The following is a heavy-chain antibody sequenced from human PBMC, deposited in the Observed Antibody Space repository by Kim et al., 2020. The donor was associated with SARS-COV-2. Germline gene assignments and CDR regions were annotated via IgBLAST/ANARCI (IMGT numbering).Heavy chain of an antibody. CDR3: AKPGIAAGPLDY. V-gene: IGHV3-30*02. J-gene: IGHJ4*02. Sequence: YYADSVKGRFTISRDNSKNTLYLQMNSLRAEDTAVYYCAKPGIAAGPLDYWGQGTLVTVSS. D-gene: IGHD6-13*01.